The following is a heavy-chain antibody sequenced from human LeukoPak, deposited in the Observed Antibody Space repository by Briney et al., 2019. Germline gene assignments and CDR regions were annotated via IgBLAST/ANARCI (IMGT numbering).Heavy chain of an antibody. J-gene: IGHJ6*03. CDR2: INHSGST. V-gene: IGHV4-34*01. CDR3: ARVGPREYCSGGSCYGRYYYYYMDV. D-gene: IGHD2-15*01. CDR1: GGSFSGYY. Sequence: SETLSLTCAVYGGSFSGYYWSWIRQPPGKGLEWIGEINHSGSTNYNPSLKSRVTISVDTSKNQFSLKLSSVTAADTAVYYCARVGPREYCSGGSCYGRYYYYYMDVWGKGTTVTVSS.